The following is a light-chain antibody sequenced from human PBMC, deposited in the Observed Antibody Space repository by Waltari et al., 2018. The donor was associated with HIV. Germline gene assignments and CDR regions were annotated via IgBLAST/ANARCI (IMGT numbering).Light chain of an antibody. V-gene: IGKV4-1*01. Sequence: IVLTQSPDSLAVSLGERATINCKSSQSVFYGSNNKNFLAWYQQKPGQPPRLLIYWASTREYGVPDRFSGSGSGTDFTLTISSLQAEDVAVYYCQQYFSPPPTFGQGTKVEIK. J-gene: IGKJ1*01. CDR3: QQYFSPPPT. CDR2: WAS. CDR1: QSVFYGSNNKNF.